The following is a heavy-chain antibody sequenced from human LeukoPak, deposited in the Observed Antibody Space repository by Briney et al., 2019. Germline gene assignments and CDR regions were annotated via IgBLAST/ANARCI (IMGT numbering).Heavy chain of an antibody. V-gene: IGHV1-69*13. CDR2: IIPIFGTA. D-gene: IGHD3-16*01. CDR3: ARDRGLGELNFFDY. J-gene: IGHJ4*02. CDR1: GGTFSSHA. Sequence: ASVKVSCKASGGTFSSHAISWVRQAPGQGLEWMGGIIPIFGTAKYAQKFQGRVTITADESTSTVYMELSSLRSEDTAVYYCARDRGLGELNFFDYWGQGTLVTVSS.